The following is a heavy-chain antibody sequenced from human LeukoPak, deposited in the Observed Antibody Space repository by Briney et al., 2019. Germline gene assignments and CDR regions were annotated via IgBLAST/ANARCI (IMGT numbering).Heavy chain of an antibody. J-gene: IGHJ5*02. CDR2: IYYSGRT. Sequence: SETLSLTCTVSGGSISSYYWSWIRQPPGKGLEWIGYIYYSGRTNYNPSLKSRVTISVDTSKNQFSLKLSSVTAADTAVYYCARELTYYYDSSGPGNWFDPWGQGTLVTVSS. V-gene: IGHV4-59*01. CDR3: ARELTYYYDSSGPGNWFDP. CDR1: GGSISSYY. D-gene: IGHD3-22*01.